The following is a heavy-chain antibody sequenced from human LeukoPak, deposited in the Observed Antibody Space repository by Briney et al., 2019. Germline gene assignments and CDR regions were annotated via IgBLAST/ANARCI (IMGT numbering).Heavy chain of an antibody. Sequence: PGGSLRLSCAASGFTFSDYDMNWVRQAPGKGLEWVSSISSSSTYIYYADSVKGRFTVSRDNAKNSLYLQMNSLRAEDTALYYCAKDIAGIAAEESPGIDYWGQGTLVTVSS. J-gene: IGHJ4*02. D-gene: IGHD6-13*01. V-gene: IGHV3-21*04. CDR1: GFTFSDYD. CDR3: AKDIAGIAAEESPGIDY. CDR2: ISSSSTYI.